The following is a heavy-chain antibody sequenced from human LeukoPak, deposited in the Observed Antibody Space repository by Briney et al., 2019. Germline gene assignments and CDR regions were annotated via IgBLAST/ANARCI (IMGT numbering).Heavy chain of an antibody. D-gene: IGHD2-21*01. CDR1: GFTFSSYA. CDR3: AKDPSHIVVVIATQEGYFQH. J-gene: IGHJ1*01. CDR2: INQDGSEK. Sequence: GGSLRLSCAASGFTFSSYAMSWVRQAPGKGLEWVANINQDGSEKYYVDSVKGRFTISRDNSKNTLYLQMNSLRAEDTAVYYCAKDPSHIVVVIATQEGYFQHWGQGTLVTVSS. V-gene: IGHV3-7*03.